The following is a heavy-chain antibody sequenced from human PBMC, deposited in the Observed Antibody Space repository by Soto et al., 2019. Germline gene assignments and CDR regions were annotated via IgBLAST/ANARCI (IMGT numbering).Heavy chain of an antibody. V-gene: IGHV4-59*01. CDR1: GGSISSYY. J-gene: IGHJ4*02. CDR2: IYYSGST. Sequence: SETLSLTCTVSGGSISSYYWSWIRQPPGKGLEWIGYIYYSGSTNYNPSLKSRVTISVDTSKNQFSLKLSSVTAADTAVYYCARARFWSGYMGRYYFDYWGQGTLVTVSS. CDR3: ARARFWSGYMGRYYFDY. D-gene: IGHD3-3*01.